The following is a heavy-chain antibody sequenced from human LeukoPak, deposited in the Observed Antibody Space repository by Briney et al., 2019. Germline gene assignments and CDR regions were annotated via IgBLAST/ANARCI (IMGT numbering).Heavy chain of an antibody. CDR3: ARDQIAAALFDY. CDR2: ISYDGSNK. D-gene: IGHD6-13*01. CDR1: GFTFSSYA. V-gene: IGHV3-30*04. Sequence: GRSLRLPCAASGFTFSSYAMHWVRQAPGKGLEWVAVISYDGSNKYYADSVKGRFTISRDNSKNTLYLQMNSLRAEDTAVYYCARDQIAAALFDYWGQGTLVTVSS. J-gene: IGHJ4*02.